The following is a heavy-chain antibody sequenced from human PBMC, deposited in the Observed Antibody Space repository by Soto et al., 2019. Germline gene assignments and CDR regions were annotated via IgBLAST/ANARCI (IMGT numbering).Heavy chain of an antibody. Sequence: PTETLSLTCAVSCGSISVTNVFWFWVRQPPGKGLEWIGNIDYSGTAYFSPSLATRVTFHVDTSKNQFSLTLYSVTAADTAVYYCARITGRHLDYWGQGILVTVSS. CDR2: IDYSGTA. J-gene: IGHJ4*02. D-gene: IGHD1-20*01. CDR1: CGSISVTNVF. CDR3: ARITGRHLDY. V-gene: IGHV4-39*01.